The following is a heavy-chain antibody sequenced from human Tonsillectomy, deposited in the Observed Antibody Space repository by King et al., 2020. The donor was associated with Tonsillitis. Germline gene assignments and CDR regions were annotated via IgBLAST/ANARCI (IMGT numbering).Heavy chain of an antibody. CDR1: GFTFSSYA. CDR3: ARVGYYGSGRVGGMDV. CDR2: ISYDGSNK. J-gene: IGHJ6*02. Sequence: QLVQSGGGVVQPGRSLRLSCAASGFTFSSYAMHWVRQAPGKGLEWVAVISYDGSNKYYADFVKGRFTISRDNSKNTLYLQMNSLRAEDTAVYYCARVGYYGSGRVGGMDVWGQGTTVTVSS. V-gene: IGHV3-30-3*01. D-gene: IGHD3-10*01.